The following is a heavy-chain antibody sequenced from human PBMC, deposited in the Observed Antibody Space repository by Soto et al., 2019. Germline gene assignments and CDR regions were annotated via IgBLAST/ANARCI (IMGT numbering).Heavy chain of an antibody. CDR1: GYSFTNYW. J-gene: IGHJ6*02. V-gene: IGHV5-51*01. D-gene: IGHD6-19*01. CDR2: IYPGDSDT. CDR3: ARSRRGAYSSGWYSLSGYYNYGIDV. Sequence: PGESLKISCKGSGYSFTNYWIGWVRQMSGKGLEWMGIIYPGDSDTKYSPSLQGQVTISADTSISTAYLQWTSLKASDTAMYYCARSRRGAYSSGWYSLSGYYNYGIDVWGQGSKVTVSS.